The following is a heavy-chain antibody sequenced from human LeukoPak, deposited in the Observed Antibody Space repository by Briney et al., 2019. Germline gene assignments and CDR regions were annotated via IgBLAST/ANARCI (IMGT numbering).Heavy chain of an antibody. CDR3: ARETVTTASNWFDP. CDR2: IIPIFGTA. D-gene: IGHD4-17*01. V-gene: IGHV1-69*05. Sequence: ASVKVSCKASGGTFSSYAISWVRQAPGQGLEWMGGIIPIFGTANYAQKFQGRVTITTDESMSTAYMELSSLRSEDTAVYYCARETVTTASNWFDPWGQGTLVTVSS. J-gene: IGHJ5*02. CDR1: GGTFSSYA.